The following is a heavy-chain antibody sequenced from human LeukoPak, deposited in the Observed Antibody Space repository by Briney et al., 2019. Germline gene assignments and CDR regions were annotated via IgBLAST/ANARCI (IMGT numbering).Heavy chain of an antibody. J-gene: IGHJ6*03. CDR3: ARDREVRGATAIAGYMDV. CDR2: IRYDGRNK. V-gene: IGHV3-30*02. CDR1: GFTFSSYG. D-gene: IGHD3-10*01. Sequence: GGSLRLSCAASGFTFSSYGMNWVRQAPGKGLEWVAFIRYDGRNKYYADSVEGRFTISRDNSKNTLYLQMNSLRAEDTAVYYCARDREVRGATAIAGYMDVWGKGTTVTVSS.